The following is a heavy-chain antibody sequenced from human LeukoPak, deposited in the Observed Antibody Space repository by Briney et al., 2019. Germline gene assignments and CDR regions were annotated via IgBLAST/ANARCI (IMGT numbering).Heavy chain of an antibody. CDR2: IIPIFGTA. J-gene: IGHJ6*02. V-gene: IGHV1-69*13. CDR3: ANYGGNSYYYYYGMDV. CDR1: GGTFSSYA. Sequence: SVKVSCKDSGGTFSSYAISWVRQAPGQGLEWMGGIIPIFGTANYAQKFQGRVTITADESTSTAYMELSSLRSEDTAVYYCANYGGNSYYYYYGMDVWGQGTTVTVSS. D-gene: IGHD4-23*01.